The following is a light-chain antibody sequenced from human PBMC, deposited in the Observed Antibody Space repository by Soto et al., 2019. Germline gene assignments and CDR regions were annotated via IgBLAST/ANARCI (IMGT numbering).Light chain of an antibody. Sequence: QSALTQPASVSGSAGQSITISCTGTSSDVGSYNLVSWYQQHPGKAPKLMIYEGSKRPSGVSNRFSGSKSGNTASLTISGLQAEDEADYYCCSYAGSSTHVLFGGGTKLTVL. CDR3: CSYAGSSTHVL. CDR1: SSDVGSYNL. J-gene: IGLJ2*01. V-gene: IGLV2-23*01. CDR2: EGS.